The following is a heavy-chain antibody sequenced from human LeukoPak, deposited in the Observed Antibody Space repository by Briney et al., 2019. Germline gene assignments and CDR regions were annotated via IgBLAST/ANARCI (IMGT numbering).Heavy chain of an antibody. CDR1: GFTFSGYS. V-gene: IGHV3-21*01. CDR2: ISTSGRAI. D-gene: IGHD2-8*01. Sequence: GGSLRLSCAASGFTFSGYSMNWVRQAPGKGPEWVSSISTSGRAIYYIDLVKGRFTISRDNAKNSLYLQMNSLRVEDTAVYYCAGRSCTDGVCPFDYWGQGTQVTVSP. J-gene: IGHJ4*02. CDR3: AGRSCTDGVCPFDY.